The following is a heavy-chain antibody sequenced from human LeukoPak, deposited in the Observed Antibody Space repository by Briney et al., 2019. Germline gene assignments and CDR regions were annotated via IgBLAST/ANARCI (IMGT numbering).Heavy chain of an antibody. Sequence: PSETLSLTCAVYGGSFSGYYWSWIRQPPGKGLEWIGEINHSGSTNYNPSLKSRVTISVDTSKNQFSLKLRSVTAADTAVSYCARGRTYSSGWYTTYFDYWGQGTLVTVSS. D-gene: IGHD6-19*01. J-gene: IGHJ4*02. CDR2: INHSGST. V-gene: IGHV4-34*01. CDR1: GGSFSGYY. CDR3: ARGRTYSSGWYTTYFDY.